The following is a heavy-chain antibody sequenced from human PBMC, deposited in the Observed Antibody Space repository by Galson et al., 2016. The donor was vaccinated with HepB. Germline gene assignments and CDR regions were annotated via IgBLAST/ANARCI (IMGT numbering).Heavy chain of an antibody. J-gene: IGHJ4*02. CDR3: ARFSDYGDYGFDY. D-gene: IGHD4-17*01. CDR1: GGSISSGGYY. CDR2: IYYSWST. V-gene: IGHV4-31*03. Sequence: TLSLTCTVSGGSISSGGYYWSWIRQHPGKGLEWIGYIYYSWSTYYNPSLKSRVTISVDTSKNQFSLKLSSVNAADTAVYYCARFSDYGDYGFDYWGQGTLVTVSS.